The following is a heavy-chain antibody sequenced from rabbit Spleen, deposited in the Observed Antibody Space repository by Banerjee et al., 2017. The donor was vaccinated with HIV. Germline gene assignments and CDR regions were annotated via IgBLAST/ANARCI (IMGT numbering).Heavy chain of an antibody. D-gene: IGHD1-1*01. Sequence: QSLEESGGDLVQPGASLTLTCTASGFSFSGGYDMCWVRQAPGKGLEWIGCIDTGNSANTYYASWAKGRFTVSKASSIKVTLQMASLTAADTATYFCARYSSGAAYNLWGPGTLVTVS. CDR1: GFSFSGGYD. J-gene: IGHJ4*01. CDR3: ARYSSGAAYNL. CDR2: IDTGNSANT. V-gene: IGHV1S40*01.